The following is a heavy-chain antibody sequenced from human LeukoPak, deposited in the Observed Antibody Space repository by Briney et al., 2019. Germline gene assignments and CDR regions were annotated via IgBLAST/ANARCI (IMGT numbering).Heavy chain of an antibody. V-gene: IGHV1-2*02. CDR3: ARNVAITGTCDY. D-gene: IGHD2-8*02. Sequence: GASVKVSCKASGYTFTGYYMHWVRQAPGQGLEWMGWINPNSGGTNYAEKFQGRVTMTRDTSISTAYMELSRLRSDDTAVYYCARNVAITGTCDYWGQGTLVTVSS. J-gene: IGHJ4*02. CDR1: GYTFTGYY. CDR2: INPNSGGT.